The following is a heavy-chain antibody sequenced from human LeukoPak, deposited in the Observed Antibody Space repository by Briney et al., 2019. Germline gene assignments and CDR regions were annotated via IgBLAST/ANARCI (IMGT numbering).Heavy chain of an antibody. CDR3: ATSGDRSGPFDY. CDR2: INPSGGST. Sequence: ASVKVSCKASGYTFTNYYIRWVRQAPGQGLEWMGVINPSGGSTTYAQKFQGRVTMTRDTPTNTVYMELSSLRSEDTAVYSCATSGDRSGPFDYWGQGTLVTVSS. CDR1: GYTFTNYY. V-gene: IGHV1-46*01. D-gene: IGHD6-19*01. J-gene: IGHJ4*02.